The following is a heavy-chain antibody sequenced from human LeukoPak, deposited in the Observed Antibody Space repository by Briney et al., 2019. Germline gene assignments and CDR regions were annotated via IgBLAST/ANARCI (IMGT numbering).Heavy chain of an antibody. J-gene: IGHJ5*02. D-gene: IGHD4-23*01. CDR3: ARVPGGYSNNWFDP. V-gene: IGHV1-69*13. CDR2: IIPIFGTA. CDR1: GYTFTSYG. Sequence: ASVKVSCKASGYTFTSYGISWVRQAPGQGLEWMGGIIPIFGTANYAQKFQGRVTITADESTSTAYMELSSLRSEDTAVYYCARVPGGYSNNWFDPWGQGTLVTVSS.